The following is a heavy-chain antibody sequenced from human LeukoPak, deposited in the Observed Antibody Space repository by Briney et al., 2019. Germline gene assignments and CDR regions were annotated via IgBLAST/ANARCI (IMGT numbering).Heavy chain of an antibody. Sequence: SETLSLTCTVSGVSISSISYYWGGLRQPPGKVLEWIGSIYYSGDTYYNPSLESRRVTISVDTSKNQFSLRLSSVTAADTAVYYCARHQWHYYFYMGVWGKGSTATVS. V-gene: IGHV4-39*01. J-gene: IGHJ6*03. D-gene: IGHD6-19*01. CDR3: ARHQWHYYFYMGV. CDR2: IYYSGDT. CDR1: GVSISSISYY.